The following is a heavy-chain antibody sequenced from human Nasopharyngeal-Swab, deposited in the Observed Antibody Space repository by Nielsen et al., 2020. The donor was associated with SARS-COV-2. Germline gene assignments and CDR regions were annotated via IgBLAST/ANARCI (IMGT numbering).Heavy chain of an antibody. D-gene: IGHD1-26*01. CDR1: GYSFTSYW. CDR2: IYSGDSDT. V-gene: IGHV5-51*01. Sequence: GESLKISCKGSGYSFTSYWIGWVRQMPGKGLEWMGIIYSGDSDTRYSPSFQGQVTISADKSISTAYLQWSSLKASDTAMYYCARRGSGSHGYYYGMDVWGQGTTVTVSS. J-gene: IGHJ6*02. CDR3: ARRGSGSHGYYYGMDV.